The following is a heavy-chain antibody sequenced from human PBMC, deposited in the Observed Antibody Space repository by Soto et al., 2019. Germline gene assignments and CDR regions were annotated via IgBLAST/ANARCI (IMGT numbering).Heavy chain of an antibody. J-gene: IGHJ2*01. Sequence: EVQLVESGGGLVQPGRSLRLSCAASGFTFDDYAMHWVRQAPGKGLEWVSRISWNSGSIGYADSVKGRFTISRDNAKNSLYLQMNSLRAEDTALYYCAKDKATNWYFDLWGRGTLVTVSS. CDR1: GFTFDDYA. CDR3: AKDKATNWYFDL. CDR2: ISWNSGSI. V-gene: IGHV3-9*01.